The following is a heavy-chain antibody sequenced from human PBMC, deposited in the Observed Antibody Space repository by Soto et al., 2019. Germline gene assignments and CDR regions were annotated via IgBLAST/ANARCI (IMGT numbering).Heavy chain of an antibody. Sequence: EVQLVESGGGLVKPGGSLRLSCAASGFTFSSYTMNWVRQAPGKGLEWVSSISGSGSYIYYADSVKGRFTISRDNTKTSLYLQMNSLRAEDTAVYYCARAPSASRGYFDLWGRGTLVTVSS. CDR3: ARAPSASRGYFDL. CDR1: GFTFSSYT. CDR2: ISGSGSYI. J-gene: IGHJ2*01. V-gene: IGHV3-21*01.